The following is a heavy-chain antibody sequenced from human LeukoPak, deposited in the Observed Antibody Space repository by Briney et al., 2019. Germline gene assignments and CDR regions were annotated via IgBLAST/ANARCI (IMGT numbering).Heavy chain of an antibody. J-gene: IGHJ4*02. D-gene: IGHD2-21*01. CDR3: AKAPVTTCRGAYCYPFDY. CDR2: TSSSDAGT. Sequence: GGSLRLSCAASGFTLSTYAMSWVRQTPGKGLEWVAATSSSDAGTYHADSVKGRFTISRDSSKNTLFLQMNRLRPEDAAVYYCAKAPVTTCRGAYCYPFDYWGQGTLVTVSS. V-gene: IGHV3-23*01. CDR1: GFTLSTYA.